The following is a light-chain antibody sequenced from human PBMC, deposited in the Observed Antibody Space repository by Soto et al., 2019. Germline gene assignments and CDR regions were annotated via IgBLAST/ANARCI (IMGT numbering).Light chain of an antibody. V-gene: IGKV3-20*01. Sequence: IVLTQSPGTLSLSPGERATLSCRASQSVSSSYLAWYQQKPGQAPRLLIYGASSMATAIPDRFSGSGSGTDFTLTISRLEPEDFAVYYCQQYGSSLFPFGPGTKVDIK. CDR2: GAS. CDR3: QQYGSSLFP. CDR1: QSVSSSY. J-gene: IGKJ3*01.